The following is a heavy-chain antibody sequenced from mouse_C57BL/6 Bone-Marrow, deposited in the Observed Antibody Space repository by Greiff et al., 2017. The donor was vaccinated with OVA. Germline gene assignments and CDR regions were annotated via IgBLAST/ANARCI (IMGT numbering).Heavy chain of an antibody. CDR2: IYPGNSDT. CDR1: GYTFTSYW. Sequence: EVQLQQSGTVLARPGASVKMSCKTSGYTFTSYWMHWVKQRPGQGLEWIGAIYPGNSDTSYNQKFKGKAKLTAVTSASTAYMELSSLTNEDSAVYYCAACNYVPNWYFDGWGTGTTVTVSS. J-gene: IGHJ1*03. CDR3: AACNYVPNWYFDG. D-gene: IGHD2-1*01. V-gene: IGHV1-5*01.